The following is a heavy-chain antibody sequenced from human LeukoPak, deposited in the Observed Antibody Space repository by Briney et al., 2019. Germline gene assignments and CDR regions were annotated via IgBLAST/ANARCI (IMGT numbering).Heavy chain of an antibody. CDR2: INHSGST. CDR3: ARGATPFATYYEN. CDR1: GGSFSGYY. V-gene: IGHV4-34*01. Sequence: PSETLSLTCAVYGGSFSGYYWSWIRQPPGKGLEWIGEINHSGSTNYNPSLKSRVTISVDTSKNQFSLKLSSVTAADTAVYYCARGATPFATYYENWGQGTLVTVSS. D-gene: IGHD3-3*01. J-gene: IGHJ4*02.